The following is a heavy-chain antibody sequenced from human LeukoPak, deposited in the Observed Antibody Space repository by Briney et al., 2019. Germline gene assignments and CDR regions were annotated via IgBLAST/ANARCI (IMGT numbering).Heavy chain of an antibody. J-gene: IGHJ5*02. V-gene: IGHV4-34*01. Sequence: SETLSLTCAVYNGSFSGYYWSWIRQPPGTGLEWIGEISHNGYTNLNPSLKSRVTISLDTSKSLFSLKLTSVTAADTAVYYCARHGFYGDSARRKFDPWGQGTLVTVSS. D-gene: IGHD4-17*01. CDR3: ARHGFYGDSARRKFDP. CDR2: ISHNGYT. CDR1: NGSFSGYY.